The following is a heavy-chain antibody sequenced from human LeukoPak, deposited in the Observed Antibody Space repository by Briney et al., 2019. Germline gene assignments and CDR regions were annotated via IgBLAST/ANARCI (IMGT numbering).Heavy chain of an antibody. D-gene: IGHD5-18*01. CDR2: MNPNSGNT. CDR1: GYTFTSYD. CDR3: ARGGYSYGTDHFYYYYGMDV. V-gene: IGHV1-8*01. Sequence: ASVKVSCKASGYTFTSYDINWVRQATGQGLEWMGWMNPNSGNTGYAQKFQGRVTMTRNTSISTAYMELSSLRSEDTAVYYCARGGYSYGTDHFYYYYGMDVWGQGTTVTVSS. J-gene: IGHJ6*02.